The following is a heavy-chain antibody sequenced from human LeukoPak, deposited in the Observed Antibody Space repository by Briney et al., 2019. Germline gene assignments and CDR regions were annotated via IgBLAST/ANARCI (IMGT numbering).Heavy chain of an antibody. CDR2: IRYDGSNK. D-gene: IGHD3-10*01. V-gene: IGHV3-30*02. Sequence: PGRSLRLSCAASGFTFSSYGMHWVRQAPGKGLEWVAFIRYDGSNKYYADSVKGRFTISRDNSKNTLYLQMNSLRAEDTAVYYCAKDRVRGVIPHYYYYYMDVWGKGTTVTVSS. CDR3: AKDRVRGVIPHYYYYYMDV. CDR1: GFTFSSYG. J-gene: IGHJ6*03.